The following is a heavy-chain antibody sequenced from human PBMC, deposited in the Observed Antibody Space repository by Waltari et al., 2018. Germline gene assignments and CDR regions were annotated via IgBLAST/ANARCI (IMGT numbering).Heavy chain of an antibody. V-gene: IGHV3-48*01. CDR1: GFTFSSYS. D-gene: IGHD2-2*01. J-gene: IGHJ4*02. CDR3: ARDSPRIVVVPPGFEH. Sequence: LSCAASGFTFSSYSMNWVRQAPGKGLEWVSYISSSSSTIYYADSVKGRFTISRDNAKNSLYLQMNSLRAEDTAVYYCARDSPRIVVVPPGFEHWGQGTVVTVSS. CDR2: ISSSSSTI.